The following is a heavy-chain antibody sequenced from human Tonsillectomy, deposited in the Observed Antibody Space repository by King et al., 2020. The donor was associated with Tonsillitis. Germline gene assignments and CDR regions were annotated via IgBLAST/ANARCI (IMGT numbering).Heavy chain of an antibody. V-gene: IGHV1-8*01. CDR2: MNPNSGNT. D-gene: IGHD3-22*01. J-gene: IGHJ3*02. CDR3: ARGHYYDSSGYYRFAAFDI. Sequence: QLVQSGAEVKKPGASVKVSCKASGYTFTSYDINWVRQATGQGLEWMGWMNPNSGNTGDAQKFQGGVTMTRNTSISTAYMELSSLRSEETAVYYCARGHYYDSSGYYRFAAFDIWGQGTMVTVSS. CDR1: GYTFTSYD.